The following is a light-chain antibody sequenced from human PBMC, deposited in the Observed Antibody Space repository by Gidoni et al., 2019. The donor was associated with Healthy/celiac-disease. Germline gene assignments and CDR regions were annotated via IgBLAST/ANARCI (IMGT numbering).Light chain of an antibody. J-gene: IGLJ2*01. CDR2: DDS. Sequence: SYVLTQPLSVSEAPGQTARITCGGNNIGSKSVHWYQQKPGQAPVLVVYDDSARPSGIPDRFSGSNSGNTATLTVSRVEAGDEADYYCQVWDSSSDPCVVFGGGTKLTVL. CDR1: NIGSKS. V-gene: IGLV3-21*02. CDR3: QVWDSSSDPCVV.